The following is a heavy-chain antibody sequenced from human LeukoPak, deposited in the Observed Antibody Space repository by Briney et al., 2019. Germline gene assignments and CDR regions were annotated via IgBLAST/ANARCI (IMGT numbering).Heavy chain of an antibody. CDR2: ISSSSSYT. CDR1: GFTFSDHY. Sequence: PGGSLRLSCAASGFTFSDHYMSWIRQAPGKGLEWVSYISSSSSYTNYADSVKGRFTISRDNAKNSLYLQMNSLRAEDTAVYYCASSIAAAGGFDYWGQGTLVTVSS. J-gene: IGHJ4*02. D-gene: IGHD6-13*01. V-gene: IGHV3-11*03. CDR3: ASSIAAAGGFDY.